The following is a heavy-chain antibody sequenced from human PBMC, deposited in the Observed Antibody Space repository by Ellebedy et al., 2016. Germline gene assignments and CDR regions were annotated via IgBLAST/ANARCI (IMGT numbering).Heavy chain of an antibody. J-gene: IGHJ4*02. V-gene: IGHV3-23*01. CDR3: YYGHYSGS. CDR1: GLPFSTFF. D-gene: IGHD4-17*01. CDR2: ISANGNKR. Sequence: GGSLRLSXAVSGLPFSTFFMSWVRQAPRKGLEWVATISANGNKRDLADSVKGRFTISRDNFKNTLYLQMNSLRAEDTAVYYCYYGHYSGSWGQGTLVTVSS.